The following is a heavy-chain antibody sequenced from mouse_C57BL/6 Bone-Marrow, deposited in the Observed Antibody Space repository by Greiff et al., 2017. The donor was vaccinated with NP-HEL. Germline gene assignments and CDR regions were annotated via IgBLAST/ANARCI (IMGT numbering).Heavy chain of an antibody. D-gene: IGHD1-1*01. V-gene: IGHV2-2*01. CDR2: IWSGGST. J-gene: IGHJ4*01. CDR1: GFSLTSYG. CDR3: ARNPGSTLYAMDY. Sequence: QVQLQQSGPGLVQPSQSLSITCTVSGFSLTSYGVHWVRQSPGKGLEWLGVIWSGGSTDYHAAFISRLSISKDNSKSQVFFKMNSLQADDTAIYYCARNPGSTLYAMDYWGQGTSVTVSS.